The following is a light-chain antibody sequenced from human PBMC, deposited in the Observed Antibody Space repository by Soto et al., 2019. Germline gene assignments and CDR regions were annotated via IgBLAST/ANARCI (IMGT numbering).Light chain of an antibody. V-gene: IGLV1-51*01. Sequence: QSVLTQPPSVSAAPGQKVTISCSGSSSNIENNLVSWYRQFPGTAPTFLIFDNNKRPSGIPDRFSGSKSGTSATLGITGLQTGDEAVYYCGSWDPSLSAWLFGGGTKLTVL. CDR2: DNN. CDR3: GSWDPSLSAWL. J-gene: IGLJ3*02. CDR1: SSNIENNL.